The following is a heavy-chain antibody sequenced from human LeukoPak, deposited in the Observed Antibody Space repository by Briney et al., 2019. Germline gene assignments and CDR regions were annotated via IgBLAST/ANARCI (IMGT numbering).Heavy chain of an antibody. J-gene: IGHJ4*02. Sequence: GESLKISCTGSGYSFISYWIGWVRQMPGKGLEWMGIIYPGDSDTRYSPSFQGQVTISADKSISTAYLQWSSLKASDTAMYYCARLLRNIAAAVYYFDYWGQGTLVTVSS. CDR1: GYSFISYW. CDR2: IYPGDSDT. V-gene: IGHV5-51*01. D-gene: IGHD6-13*01. CDR3: ARLLRNIAAAVYYFDY.